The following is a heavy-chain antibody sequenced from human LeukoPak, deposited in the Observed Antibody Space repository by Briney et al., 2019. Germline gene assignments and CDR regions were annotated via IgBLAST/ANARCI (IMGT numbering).Heavy chain of an antibody. Sequence: SETLSLTCTVSGGSISSGDYYWSWIRQAPGKGLEWIGYIYYSGSTYYNPSLKSRVTISVDTSKNQFSLKLSSVTAADTAVYYCACLRVATMKRRAFDIWGQGTMVTVSS. D-gene: IGHD5-12*01. CDR3: ACLRVATMKRRAFDI. CDR1: GGSISSGDYY. CDR2: IYYSGST. J-gene: IGHJ3*02. V-gene: IGHV4-30-4*01.